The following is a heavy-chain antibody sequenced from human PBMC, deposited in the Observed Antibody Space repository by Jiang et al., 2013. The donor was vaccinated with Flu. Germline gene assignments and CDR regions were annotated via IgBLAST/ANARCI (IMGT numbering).Heavy chain of an antibody. CDR2: IYYTGST. V-gene: IGHV4-59*01. CDR3: ARDRGGSYFDGFDP. J-gene: IGHJ5*02. Sequence: GLVKPSETLSLTCTVSGGSISSYYWSWIRQPPGKGLEWIGYIYYTGSTKYNPSLKSRVTISVDTSKNQFSLKLTSVTAADTAVYYCARDRGGSYFDGFDPWGQGTLVTVSS. CDR1: GGSISSYY. D-gene: IGHD1-26*01.